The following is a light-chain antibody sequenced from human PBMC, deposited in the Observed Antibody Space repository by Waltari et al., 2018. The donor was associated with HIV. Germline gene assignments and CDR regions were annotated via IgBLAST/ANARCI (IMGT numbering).Light chain of an antibody. J-gene: IGLJ3*02. Sequence: QSALTQPRSVSGSPGQSVTISCTGTSSDVGGYDSVSWYLQHPGKVPKLIIYEVIKRPSGVPGRFSGSQSGNTASLTISGLQTEDEADYFCCSYAGTYAYVLFGGGTKLTVL. CDR2: EVI. CDR1: SSDVGGYDS. CDR3: CSYAGTYAYVL. V-gene: IGLV2-11*01.